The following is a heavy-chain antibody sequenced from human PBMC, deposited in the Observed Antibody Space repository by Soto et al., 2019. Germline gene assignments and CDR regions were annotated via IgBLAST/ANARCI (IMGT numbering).Heavy chain of an antibody. Sequence: QVQLVESGGGVVQPGRSLRLSCAASGFTFSSYGMHWVRQAPGKGLEWVAVIWYDGSNQYYADSVKGRFTISRDNYKNTLYLQMNSLIAEDTAVYYWARDYDSSGYPRYYFDYWGQGTLVTVSS. CDR1: GFTFSSYG. V-gene: IGHV3-33*01. CDR3: ARDYDSSGYPRYYFDY. J-gene: IGHJ4*02. D-gene: IGHD3-22*01. CDR2: IWYDGSNQ.